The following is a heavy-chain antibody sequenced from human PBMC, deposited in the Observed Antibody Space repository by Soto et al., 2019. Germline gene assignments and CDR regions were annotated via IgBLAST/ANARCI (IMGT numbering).Heavy chain of an antibody. CDR2: ILHDGNNK. D-gene: IGHD3-10*01. J-gene: IGHJ4*02. Sequence: QVQLVESGGGVVQPGRSLRLSCAASGFTFSSYIMHWVRQAPGKGLEWVAMILHDGNNKYYADSVKGRFTISRDNSKNTLYLQMSSLTTEDTAIYYCARDDEDGSYCDLGYWGQGTLVTVSS. CDR1: GFTFSSYI. V-gene: IGHV3-30-3*01. CDR3: ARDDEDGSYCDLGY.